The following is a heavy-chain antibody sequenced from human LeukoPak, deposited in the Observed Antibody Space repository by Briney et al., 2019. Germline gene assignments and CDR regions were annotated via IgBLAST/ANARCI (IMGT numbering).Heavy chain of an antibody. D-gene: IGHD6-13*01. V-gene: IGHV3-23*01. Sequence: GGSLRLSCTASGFTFSTYAMSWVRQAPGQGLEWVSGINDSGGNTYYADSVKGRFTISRDNSKNTLYLQMNSLRAEDTAVYYCAKEPLYSSRAVDYWGQGTLVTVSS. CDR3: AKEPLYSSRAVDY. CDR2: INDSGGNT. CDR1: GFTFSTYA. J-gene: IGHJ4*02.